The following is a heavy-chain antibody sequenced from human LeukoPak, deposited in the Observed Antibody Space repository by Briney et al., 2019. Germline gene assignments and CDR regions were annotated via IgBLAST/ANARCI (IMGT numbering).Heavy chain of an antibody. J-gene: IGHJ6*02. V-gene: IGHV3-30-3*01. D-gene: IGHD3-10*01. CDR2: ISYDGSNK. CDR3: ARDYGSGSHYGMDV. CDR1: GFTFSSYA. Sequence: PGGSLRLSCAASGFTFSSYAMHWVRQAPGKGLEWVAVISYDGSNKYYADSVKGRFTISRDNSKNTLYLQMNSLRAEDTAVYYCARDYGSGSHYGMDVWGQGTTVTVSS.